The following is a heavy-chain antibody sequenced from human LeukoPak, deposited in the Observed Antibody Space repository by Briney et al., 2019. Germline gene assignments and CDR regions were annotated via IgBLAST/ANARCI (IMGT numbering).Heavy chain of an antibody. D-gene: IGHD3-9*01. CDR3: ARGRSELRYFDWLLPRYYFDY. CDR2: INHSGST. J-gene: IGHJ4*02. CDR1: GDSISSYY. V-gene: IGHV4-34*01. Sequence: SETLSLTCTVSGDSISSYYWSWIRQPPGKGLEWIGEINHSGSTNYNPSLKSRVTISVDTSKNQFSLKLSSVTAADTAVYYCARGRSELRYFDWLLPRYYFDYWGQGTLVTVSS.